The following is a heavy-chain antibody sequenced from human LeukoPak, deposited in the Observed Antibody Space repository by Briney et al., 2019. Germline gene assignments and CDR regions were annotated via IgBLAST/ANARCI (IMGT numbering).Heavy chain of an antibody. Sequence: GASVKVSCKASGYTFTSYGISWVRQAPGQGLEWMGWISAYNGNTNYAQKLQGRVTMTTDTSTSTAYMELRSLRSDDTAVYYCARVRFGDIVVVVAVHSLDYRGQGTLDTVSS. D-gene: IGHD2-15*01. CDR2: ISAYNGNT. CDR3: ARVRFGDIVVVVAVHSLDY. V-gene: IGHV1-18*04. CDR1: GYTFTSYG. J-gene: IGHJ4*02.